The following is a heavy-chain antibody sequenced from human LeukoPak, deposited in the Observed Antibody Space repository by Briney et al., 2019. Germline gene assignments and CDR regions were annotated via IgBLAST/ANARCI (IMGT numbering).Heavy chain of an antibody. CDR1: GYTLTELS. Sequence: ASVKVSCKVFGYTLTELSMHWVRQAPGKGPEWMGGFYPEDGETIYAQKFQGRVTMTEDTSTDTAYMELSSLRSEDTAVYYCARDFVSVRYYYDSSGPFDYWGQGTLVTVSS. D-gene: IGHD3-22*01. CDR3: ARDFVSVRYYYDSSGPFDY. J-gene: IGHJ4*02. V-gene: IGHV1-24*01. CDR2: FYPEDGET.